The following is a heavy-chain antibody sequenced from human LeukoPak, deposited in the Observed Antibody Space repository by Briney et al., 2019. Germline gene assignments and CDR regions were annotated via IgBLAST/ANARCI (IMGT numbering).Heavy chain of an antibody. J-gene: IGHJ5*02. CDR1: GGSFSGYY. D-gene: IGHD6-19*01. V-gene: IGHV4-34*01. CDR2: INHGGST. Sequence: SETLSLTCAVYGGSFSGYYWSWIRQPPGKGLEWIGEINHGGSTNYNAFLKSRVTISVDTSKNQFSLKLTSVTAADTAVYYCARGGLGSSDWLSRWFDPWGQGTLVTVSS. CDR3: ARGGLGSSDWLSRWFDP.